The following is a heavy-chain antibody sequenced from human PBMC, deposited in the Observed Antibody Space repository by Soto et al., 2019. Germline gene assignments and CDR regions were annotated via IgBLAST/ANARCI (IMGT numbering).Heavy chain of an antibody. CDR3: ARDYCSGGSCYSTWFDP. J-gene: IGHJ5*02. D-gene: IGHD2-15*01. V-gene: IGHV4-59*13. CDR1: GGSISSYY. CDR2: IYYSGST. Sequence: SETLSLTCTVSGGSISSYYWSWIRQPPGKGLEWIGYIYYSGSTNYNPSLKSRVTISVDTSKRQFPLKLSSVTAADTALYYCARDYCSGGSCYSTWFDPSGQGTLVPVS.